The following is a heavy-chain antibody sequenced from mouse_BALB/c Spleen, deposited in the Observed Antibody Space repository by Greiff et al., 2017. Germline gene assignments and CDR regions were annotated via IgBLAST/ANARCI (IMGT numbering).Heavy chain of an antibody. J-gene: IGHJ3*01. CDR2: ISNGGGST. CDR1: GFTFSSYT. CDR3: ARRHYDYALFAY. Sequence: EVMLVESGGGLVQPGGSLKLSCAASGFTFSSYTMSWVRQTPEKRLEWVAYISNGGGSTYYPDTVKGRFTISRDNAKNTLYLQMSSLKSEDTAMYYCARRHYDYALFAYWGQGTLVTVSA. D-gene: IGHD2-4*01. V-gene: IGHV5-12-2*01.